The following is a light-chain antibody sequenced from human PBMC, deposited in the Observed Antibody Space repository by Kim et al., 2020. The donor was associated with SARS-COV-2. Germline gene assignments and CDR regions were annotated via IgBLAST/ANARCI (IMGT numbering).Light chain of an antibody. CDR3: AAWDDSLKGWV. CDR2: NSN. V-gene: IGLV1-44*01. CDR1: RSNSGSNG. Sequence: QSVLTQAPSASGTPGQRVTISCSGSRSNSGSNGVHWYQQLPGAAPKLLIYNSNERPSGVPDRFSGSKSGTSASLAISGLQSDDEADYYCAAWDDSLKGWVFGGGTQLTVL. J-gene: IGLJ3*02.